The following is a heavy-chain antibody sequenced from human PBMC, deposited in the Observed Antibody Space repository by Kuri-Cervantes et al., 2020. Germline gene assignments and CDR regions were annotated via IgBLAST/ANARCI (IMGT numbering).Heavy chain of an antibody. Sequence: SETLSLTCTVSGGSISSSSYYWGWIRQPPGKGLEWIGSIYYSGSTYYNPSLKSRVTISVDTSKNQFSLKLSSVTAADTAVYYCARVGSGYYPRLFDLRGGGSLSRYMDVWGKGTTVTVSS. J-gene: IGHJ6*03. CDR2: IYYSGST. CDR1: GGSISSSSYY. CDR3: ARVGSGYYPRLFDLRGGGSLSRYMDV. D-gene: IGHD3-22*01. V-gene: IGHV4-39*07.